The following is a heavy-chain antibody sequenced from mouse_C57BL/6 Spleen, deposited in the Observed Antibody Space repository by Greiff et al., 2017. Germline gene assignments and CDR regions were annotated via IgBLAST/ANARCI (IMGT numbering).Heavy chain of an antibody. D-gene: IGHD2-5*01. Sequence: EVQLVESGGGLVKPGGSLKLSCAASGFTFSSYAMSWVRQTPEKRLEWVATISDGGSYTYYPDNVKGRFTISRDNAKNNLYLQMSHLKSEDTAMXYCARAYSNYWYFDVWGTGTTVTVSS. V-gene: IGHV5-4*01. CDR1: GFTFSSYA. J-gene: IGHJ1*03. CDR3: ARAYSNYWYFDV. CDR2: ISDGGSYT.